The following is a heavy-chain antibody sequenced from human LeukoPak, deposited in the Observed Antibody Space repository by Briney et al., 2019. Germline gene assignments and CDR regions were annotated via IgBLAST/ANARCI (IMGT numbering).Heavy chain of an antibody. Sequence: SETLSLTCTVSGGSVSSGTYYWSWIRQPPGKGLEWIGYIYYSGSTNCNPSLKSRVTISVDTSKNQFSLKLSSVTAADTAMYYCARDRVRGNSNPFFDYWGQGTLVTVSS. D-gene: IGHD4-11*01. V-gene: IGHV4-61*01. J-gene: IGHJ4*02. CDR1: GGSVSSGTYY. CDR2: IYYSGST. CDR3: ARDRVRGNSNPFFDY.